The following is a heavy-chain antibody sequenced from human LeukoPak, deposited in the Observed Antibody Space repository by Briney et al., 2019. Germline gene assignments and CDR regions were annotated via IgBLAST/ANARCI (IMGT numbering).Heavy chain of an antibody. CDR3: ARGRSTGCPYYFEY. CDR1: GYTFTISD. Sequence: GASVKLCCKASGYTFTISDINWVRQATGQGLEWMGWMQPNSGSTGYAQKFQGRVTITRNTSISKAYMELSGLRSEDTAVYYCARGRSTGCPYYFEYWGQGTLVTVSS. J-gene: IGHJ4*02. V-gene: IGHV1-8*03. CDR2: MQPNSGST. D-gene: IGHD2-15*01.